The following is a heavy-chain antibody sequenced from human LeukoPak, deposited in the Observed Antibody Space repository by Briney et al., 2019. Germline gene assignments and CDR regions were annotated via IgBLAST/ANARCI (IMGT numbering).Heavy chain of an antibody. Sequence: PGGSLRLSCAASGFTFSSYSMNWVRQAPGKGLEWGASISSSSSYIYYADPVKGRFTISRDNAKNSLYLQMNSLRAEDTAVYYCARRDDYGDYWGHGTLVTVSS. CDR2: ISSSSSYI. CDR1: GFTFSSYS. J-gene: IGHJ4*01. CDR3: ARRDDYGDY. V-gene: IGHV3-21*01.